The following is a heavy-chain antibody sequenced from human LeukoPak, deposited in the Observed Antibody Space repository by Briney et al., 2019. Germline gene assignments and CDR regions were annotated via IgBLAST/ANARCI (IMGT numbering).Heavy chain of an antibody. D-gene: IGHD3-10*01. V-gene: IGHV4-59*08. Sequence: PSETLSLTCTVYGGSISSYYCSWIRQPPGKGLEWIGYIYYSRSTNYNPSLKSRVIISVDTSKNQFSLKLSSVTAADTAVYYCAGARNGRGVDYWGQGTLVTVSS. CDR1: GGSISSYY. CDR3: AGARNGRGVDY. CDR2: IYYSRST. J-gene: IGHJ4*02.